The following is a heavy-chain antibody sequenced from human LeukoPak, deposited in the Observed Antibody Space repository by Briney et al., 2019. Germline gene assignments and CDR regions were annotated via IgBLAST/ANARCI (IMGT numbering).Heavy chain of an antibody. Sequence: GGSLRLSCAASGFSFSSYSMNWVRQAPGKGLEWVSYISGGGNAEHYTDSVKGRFTISRDNAKNALYLQMNSLRAEDTAVYFCARDYVYAFDYWGRGTLVTVSS. CDR2: ISGGGNAE. CDR3: ARDYVYAFDY. J-gene: IGHJ4*02. D-gene: IGHD2/OR15-2a*01. CDR1: GFSFSSYS. V-gene: IGHV3-48*01.